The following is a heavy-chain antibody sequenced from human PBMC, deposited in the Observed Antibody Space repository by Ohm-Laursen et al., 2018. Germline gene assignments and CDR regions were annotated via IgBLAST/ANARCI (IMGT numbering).Heavy chain of an antibody. CDR3: ARDSLGDIVVVPAAEAIYYYYGMDV. D-gene: IGHD2-2*01. V-gene: IGHV3-11*01. CDR2: ISSSGSTI. CDR1: GFTFSDYY. Sequence: GSLRLSCSASGFTFSDYYMSWIRQAPGKGLEWVSYISSSGSTIYYADSVKGRFTISRDNAENSLYLQMNSLRAEDTAVYYCARDSLGDIVVVPAAEAIYYYYGMDVWGQGTTVTVSS. J-gene: IGHJ6*02.